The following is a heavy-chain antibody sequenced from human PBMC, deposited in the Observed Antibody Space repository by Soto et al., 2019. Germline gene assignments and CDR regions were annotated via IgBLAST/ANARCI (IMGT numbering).Heavy chain of an antibody. CDR3: ATIRRDYDSSGYYSRTLEYPFDD. CDR2: INPSGGST. Sequence: ASVKVSCKASGYTFTSYYMHWVRQAPGQGLEWMGIINPSGGSTSYAQKFQGRVTMTRDTSTSTVYMELSSLRSEDTAVYYCATIRRDYDSSGYYSRTLEYPFDDWGQGTLVIVSS. D-gene: IGHD3-22*01. V-gene: IGHV1-46*01. CDR1: GYTFTSYY. J-gene: IGHJ4*02.